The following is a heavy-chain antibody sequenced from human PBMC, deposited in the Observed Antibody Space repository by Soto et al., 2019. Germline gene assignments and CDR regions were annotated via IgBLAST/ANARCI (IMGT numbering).Heavy chain of an antibody. CDR1: GFTFSSYA. CDR2: ISSNGGST. Sequence: GGSLRLSCAASGFTFSSYAMHWVRQAPGKGLEYVSAISSNGGSTYYANSVKGRFTISRDNSKNTLYLQMGSLRAEDTAVYFCTRHPRHPNFEYWGQGTLVTVSS. CDR3: TRHPRHPNFEY. V-gene: IGHV3-64*01. J-gene: IGHJ4*02. D-gene: IGHD1-1*01.